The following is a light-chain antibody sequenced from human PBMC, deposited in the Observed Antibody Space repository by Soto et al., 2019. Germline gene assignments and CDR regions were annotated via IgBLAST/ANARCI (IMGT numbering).Light chain of an antibody. Sequence: EIVLTQSPGTLSLSPGQRASLSCRASQSLTSTYLAWYQQKPGQAPRLLIYGASNRATGIPDRFSGSGSGTDFTLTIDRLESEDFAVYFCQQYGDLPWTFGQGTKVDIK. J-gene: IGKJ1*01. CDR3: QQYGDLPWT. V-gene: IGKV3-20*01. CDR1: QSLTSTY. CDR2: GAS.